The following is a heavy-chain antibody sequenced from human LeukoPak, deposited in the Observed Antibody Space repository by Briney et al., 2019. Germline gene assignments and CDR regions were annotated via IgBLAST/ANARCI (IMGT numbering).Heavy chain of an antibody. Sequence: GGSLRLSCAASGFTFSSQNMNCARQAPGKGLEWVAYISTIGDSTKYADSVEGRFTISRDNAENSLYLLMKSLRVEDTAVYYCVKTGWLDYWGQGILVTVSS. CDR1: GFTFSSQN. CDR3: VKTGWLDY. J-gene: IGHJ4*02. CDR2: ISTIGDST. V-gene: IGHV3-21*06. D-gene: IGHD6-19*01.